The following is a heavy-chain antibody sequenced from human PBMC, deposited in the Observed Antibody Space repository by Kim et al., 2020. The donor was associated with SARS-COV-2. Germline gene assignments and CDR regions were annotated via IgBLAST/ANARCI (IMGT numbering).Heavy chain of an antibody. V-gene: IGHV3-30*19. J-gene: IGHJ4*02. D-gene: IGHD2-21*01. CDR1: GFTFSIYG. CDR2: ISYDERNK. Sequence: GGSLRLSCAASGFTFSIYGMHWVRQAPGKGLEWVAFISYDERNKLNAESVQGRFSVSRDNSKTTLYLQMHSLTTEDTAVYFCAREGAYCGGDCLNLFDYWGQGTLVTVSS. CDR3: AREGAYCGGDCLNLFDY.